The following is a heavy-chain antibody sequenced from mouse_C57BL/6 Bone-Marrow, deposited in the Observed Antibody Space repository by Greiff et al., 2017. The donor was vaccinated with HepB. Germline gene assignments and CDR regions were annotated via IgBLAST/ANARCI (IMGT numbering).Heavy chain of an antibody. J-gene: IGHJ2*01. CDR3: ASHYYGSSGFDY. V-gene: IGHV5-17*01. Sequence: EVKLVESGGGLVKPGGSLKLSCAASGFTFSDYGMHWVRQAPEKGLEWVAYISSGSSTIYYADTVKGRFTISRDNAKNTLFLQMTSLRSEDTAMYYCASHYYGSSGFDYWGQGTTLTVSS. CDR2: ISSGSSTI. D-gene: IGHD1-1*01. CDR1: GFTFSDYG.